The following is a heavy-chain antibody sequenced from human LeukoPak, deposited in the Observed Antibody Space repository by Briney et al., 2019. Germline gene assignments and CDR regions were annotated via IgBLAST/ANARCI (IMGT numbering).Heavy chain of an antibody. V-gene: IGHV1-2*02. CDR3: ARGLYGSYYYYYMDV. Sequence: ASVKVSCMASGYTFTGHYIHWVRQAPGQGLEWMGWINPNSGGTKYAQKFQGRVTMTRDTSISTAYMELSRLRSDDTAVYYCARGLYGSYYYYYMDVWGKGTTVTISS. CDR1: GYTFTGHY. CDR2: INPNSGGT. J-gene: IGHJ6*03. D-gene: IGHD3-10*01.